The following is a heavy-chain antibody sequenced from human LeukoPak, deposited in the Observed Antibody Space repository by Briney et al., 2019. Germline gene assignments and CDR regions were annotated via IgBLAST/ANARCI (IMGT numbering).Heavy chain of an antibody. J-gene: IGHJ4*02. CDR3: ARGHYDDGIDY. CDR2: IYYSGST. D-gene: IGHD3-22*01. V-gene: IGHV4-59*01. CDR1: GGSISSYY. Sequence: SETLSLTCTVSGGSISSYYWSWIRQPPGKGLEWIGYIYYSGSTNYNPSLKSRVTISVDTSKNQFSLKLSSVTAADTAVYYCARGHYDDGIDYWGQGTLVTVSS.